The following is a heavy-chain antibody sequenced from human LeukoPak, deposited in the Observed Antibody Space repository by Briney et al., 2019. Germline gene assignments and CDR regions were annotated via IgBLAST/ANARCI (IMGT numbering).Heavy chain of an antibody. Sequence: SGGSLRLSCAASGFTVSSNYMSWVRQAPGKGLEWVSVIYSGGSTYYADSVKGRFTISRHNSKNTLYLQMNSLRAEDTAVYYCAGGQGGVGATSFHYWGQGTLVTVSS. CDR1: GFTVSSNY. V-gene: IGHV3-53*04. J-gene: IGHJ4*02. CDR3: AGGQGGVGATSFHY. D-gene: IGHD1-26*01. CDR2: IYSGGST.